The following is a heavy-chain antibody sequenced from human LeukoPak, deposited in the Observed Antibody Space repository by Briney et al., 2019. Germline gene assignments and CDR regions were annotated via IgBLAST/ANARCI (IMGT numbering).Heavy chain of an antibody. J-gene: IGHJ3*02. D-gene: IGHD3-22*01. Sequence: SETLSLTCAVSGGSISSSNWWSWVRQSPGKGLEWIGEIYHSGSTNYNPSLKSGVTISVDKSKNQFSLNLSSVTAADTAVYYCARVRGNYYYDSSGYPRVHAFDIWGQGTMVTVSS. CDR3: ARVRGNYYYDSSGYPRVHAFDI. CDR1: GGSISSSNW. V-gene: IGHV4-4*02. CDR2: IYHSGST.